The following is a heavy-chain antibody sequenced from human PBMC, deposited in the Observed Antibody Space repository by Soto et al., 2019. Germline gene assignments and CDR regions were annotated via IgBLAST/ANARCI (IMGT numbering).Heavy chain of an antibody. D-gene: IGHD3-3*01. CDR2: IWYDGSNK. Sequence: QVQLVESGGGVVQPGRSLRLSCAASGFTFSSYGMHWVRQAPGKGLEWVAVIWYDGSNKYYADSVKGRFTISRDNSKNTLYLQMNSLRAEDTAVYYCARDPSTYYDFWSGDRGIDYWGQGTLVTVSS. CDR3: ARDPSTYYDFWSGDRGIDY. CDR1: GFTFSSYG. V-gene: IGHV3-33*01. J-gene: IGHJ4*02.